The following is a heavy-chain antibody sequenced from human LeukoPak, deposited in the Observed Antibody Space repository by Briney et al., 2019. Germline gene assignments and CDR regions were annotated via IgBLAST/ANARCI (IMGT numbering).Heavy chain of an antibody. CDR2: ISGSGGST. CDR1: GFTFSDYF. J-gene: IGHJ4*02. Sequence: GGSLRLSCVASGFTFSDYFVSWIRQAPGKGLEWVSAISGSGGSTYYADSVKGRFTISRDNSKNTLYLQMNSLRAEDTAVYYCARTLSGSYRDYWGQGTLVTVSS. V-gene: IGHV3-23*01. CDR3: ARTLSGSYRDY. D-gene: IGHD1-26*01.